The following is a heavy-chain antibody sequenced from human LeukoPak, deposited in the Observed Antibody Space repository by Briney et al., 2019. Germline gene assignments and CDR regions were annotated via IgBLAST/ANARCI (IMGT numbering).Heavy chain of an antibody. D-gene: IGHD1-26*01. CDR1: GYTFSDYD. CDR3: ARALAWGGSSYSYYYMDV. Sequence: GASVKVSCKASGYTFSDYDINWVRQATGQGLEWMGWINPNSGNAGYAQKFQGRVTMTRNTSISTAYMELSSLRSEDTDVYYCARALAWGGSSYSYYYMDVWDKGTTVTVSS. V-gene: IGHV1-8*01. CDR2: INPNSGNA. J-gene: IGHJ6*03.